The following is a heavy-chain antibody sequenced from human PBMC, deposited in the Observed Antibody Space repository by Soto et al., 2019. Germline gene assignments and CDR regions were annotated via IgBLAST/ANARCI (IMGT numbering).Heavy chain of an antibody. CDR3: ASCSPLYEMYSSSLYYYYYYGMNV. D-gene: IGHD6-6*01. Sequence: GASVKVSCKASGYTFTDYYMHWVRQAPGQGLEWMGWINPNSGGTNYTQKFQGRVTMTRDTSISTAYMELSRLRSDETAVYYCASCSPLYEMYSSSLYYYYYYGMNVWGQGTTVPVSS. J-gene: IGHJ6*02. V-gene: IGHV1-2*02. CDR1: GYTFTDYY. CDR2: INPNSGGT.